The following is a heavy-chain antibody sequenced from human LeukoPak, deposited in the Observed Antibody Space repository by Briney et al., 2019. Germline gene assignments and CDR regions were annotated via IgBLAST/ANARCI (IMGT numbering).Heavy chain of an antibody. Sequence: PGGSLRLSCAVSGLTLSNYGMSWVRQAPGKGLEWLSGISGSGYYTYYSDSVKGRFTISRDNSKNTLYIQMNSLRAEDTAVYYCAKDGSWGDYYFYFYMDVWGKGTTVTVSS. CDR2: ISGSGYYT. D-gene: IGHD3-16*01. V-gene: IGHV3-23*01. J-gene: IGHJ6*03. CDR1: GLTLSNYG. CDR3: AKDGSWGDYYFYFYMDV.